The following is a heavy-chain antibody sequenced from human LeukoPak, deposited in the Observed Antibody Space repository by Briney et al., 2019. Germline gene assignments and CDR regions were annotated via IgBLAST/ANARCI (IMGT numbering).Heavy chain of an antibody. V-gene: IGHV3-53*01. CDR1: GFTVSSTY. J-gene: IGHJ5*02. CDR2: LYIGGNT. Sequence: PGGSLRLSCAASGFTVSSTYVGWVRQAPGKGLEWASVLYIGGNTYYADSVKGRFTISRDNFQNTVYLQMNSLRDEDTAVYYCAKDQRWESPHYLDPWAQGPLVPVSS. D-gene: IGHD1-26*01. CDR3: AKDQRWESPHYLDP.